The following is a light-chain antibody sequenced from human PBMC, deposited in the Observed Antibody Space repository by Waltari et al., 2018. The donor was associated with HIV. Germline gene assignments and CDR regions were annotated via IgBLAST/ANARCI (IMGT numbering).Light chain of an antibody. J-gene: IGLJ2*01. Sequence: QSVLTQPPSVSAAPGQKVTISCSGSVSNIGNNYVSWYQQVTGTAPKLIIYDYHKRPSGIPDRFSGSKSGTAATLCITGLQTGDEADYYCGTWDSSLDDVLFGGGSKLTVL. CDR1: VSNIGNNY. V-gene: IGLV1-51*01. CDR2: DYH. CDR3: GTWDSSLDDVL.